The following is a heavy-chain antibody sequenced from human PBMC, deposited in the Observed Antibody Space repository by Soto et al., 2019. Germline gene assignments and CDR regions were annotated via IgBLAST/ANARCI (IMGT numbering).Heavy chain of an antibody. D-gene: IGHD2-15*01. Sequence: SETLSLTCTVSGGSISTYYWSWIRQPPGKGLEWIGYIYYSGSTNYNPSLKSRVTISVDTSKNQFSLNLSSVTAADTAVYYCARGGVASTATFDYWGQGTLVTSPQ. CDR1: GGSISTYY. J-gene: IGHJ4*02. CDR2: IYYSGST. V-gene: IGHV4-59*01. CDR3: ARGGVASTATFDY.